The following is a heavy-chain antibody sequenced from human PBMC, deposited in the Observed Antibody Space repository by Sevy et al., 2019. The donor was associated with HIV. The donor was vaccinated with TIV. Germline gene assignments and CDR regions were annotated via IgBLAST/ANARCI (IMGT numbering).Heavy chain of an antibody. CDR2: ISYDGSNK. CDR1: GFTFSSYG. Sequence: GGSLRLSCAASGFTFSSYGMHWVRQAPGKGLEWVAVISYDGSNKYYVDSVKGRFTISRDNSKNTLYLQMNSLRAEDTAVYYCAKDPSLYGVIDYWGQGTLVTVSS. V-gene: IGHV3-30*18. CDR3: AKDPSLYGVIDY. J-gene: IGHJ4*02. D-gene: IGHD4-17*01.